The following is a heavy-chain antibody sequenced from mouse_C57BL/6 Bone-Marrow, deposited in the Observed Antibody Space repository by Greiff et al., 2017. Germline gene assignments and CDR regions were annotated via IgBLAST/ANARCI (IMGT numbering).Heavy chain of an antibody. CDR2: IWSDGST. D-gene: IGHD1-1*01. V-gene: IGHV2-6*03. CDR3: ASHCYGSSYYAMDY. CDR1: GFSLTSYG. J-gene: IGHJ4*01. Sequence: VQLVESGPGLVAPSQSLSITCTVSGFSLTSYGVHWVRQPPGKGLEWLVVIWSDGSTTYNSAPKSRLSISKDNSKTQVFLKMNSLQTDDTAMYYCASHCYGSSYYAMDYWGQGTSVTVSA.